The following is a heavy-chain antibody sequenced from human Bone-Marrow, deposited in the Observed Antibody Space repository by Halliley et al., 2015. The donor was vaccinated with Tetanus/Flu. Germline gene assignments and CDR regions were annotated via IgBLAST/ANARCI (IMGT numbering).Heavy chain of an antibody. CDR3: AKKADDNIFGGNMAD. Sequence: ISYDGENKYHADSVKGRFTISRDNSQNTLYLQMNSLRGEDTAVYYCAKKADDNIFGGNMADWGQGTLVTVSS. D-gene: IGHD3-3*02. J-gene: IGHJ4*02. CDR2: ISYDGENK. V-gene: IGHV3-30-3*02.